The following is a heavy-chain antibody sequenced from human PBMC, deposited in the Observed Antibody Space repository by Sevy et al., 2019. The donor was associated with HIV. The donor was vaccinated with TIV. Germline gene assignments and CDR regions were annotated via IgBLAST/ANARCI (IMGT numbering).Heavy chain of an antibody. CDR3: ARCPGHYSFDY. V-gene: IGHV3-48*02. Sequence: GGSLRLSCAASGFTFNTYSLIWVRQTPGKGLEWLSFIGSAAGVTYYADSVKGRFTISRDNAKNSLYLQMNRLSDEDTAVYYCARCPGHYSFDYWGQGALVTVSS. CDR2: IGSAAGVT. D-gene: IGHD2-21*01. CDR1: GFTFNTYS. J-gene: IGHJ4*02.